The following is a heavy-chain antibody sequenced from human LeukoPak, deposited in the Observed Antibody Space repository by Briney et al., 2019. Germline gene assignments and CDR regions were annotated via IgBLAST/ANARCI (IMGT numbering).Heavy chain of an antibody. CDR3: AREGWFRELSYYYYGMDV. Sequence: GGSLRLSCAASGFTFSSYSMNWVRQAPGKGLEWVSSISSNSSYIYYADSVKGRFTISRDNAKNSLYLQMNSLRAEDTAVYYCAREGWFRELSYYYYGMDVWGQGTTVTVSS. CDR1: GFTFSSYS. J-gene: IGHJ6*02. V-gene: IGHV3-21*01. CDR2: ISSNSSYI. D-gene: IGHD3-10*01.